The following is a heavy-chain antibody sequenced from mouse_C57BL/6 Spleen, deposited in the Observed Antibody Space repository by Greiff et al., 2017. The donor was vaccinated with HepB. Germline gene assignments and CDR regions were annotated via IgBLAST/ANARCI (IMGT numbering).Heavy chain of an antibody. CDR1: GYTFTDYE. CDR2: IDPETGGT. Sequence: VQVVESGAELVRPGASVTLSCKASGYTFTDYEMHWVKQTPVHGLEWIGAIDPETGGTAYNQKFKGKAILTADKSSSTAYMELRSLTSEDSAVYYCTRGSPYYFDYWGQGTTLTVSS. D-gene: IGHD1-1*02. CDR3: TRGSPYYFDY. J-gene: IGHJ2*01. V-gene: IGHV1-15*01.